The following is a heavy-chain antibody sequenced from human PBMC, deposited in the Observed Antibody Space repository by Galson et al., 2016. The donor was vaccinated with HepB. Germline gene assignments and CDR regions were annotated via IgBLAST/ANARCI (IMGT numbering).Heavy chain of an antibody. CDR1: GYTFTTYV. CDR2: IRPSNGNT. J-gene: IGHJ4*02. V-gene: IGHV1-18*04. Sequence: SVKVSCKASGYTFTTYVISWVRQAPGQGLEWMAWIRPSNGNTNYAQKFHGRVTMTTDTSTTTAYMELRSLRSDDTAVYYCASEGAVGYTSGRGGCDYWGQGTLVTVSS. D-gene: IGHD6-19*01. CDR3: ASEGAVGYTSGRGGCDY.